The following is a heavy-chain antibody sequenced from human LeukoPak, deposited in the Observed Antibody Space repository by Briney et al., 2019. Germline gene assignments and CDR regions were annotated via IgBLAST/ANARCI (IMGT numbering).Heavy chain of an antibody. CDR3: ARDKYDYGDYESSYY. Sequence: ASVKVSCKASGYTFTGYYMHWVRQAPGQGLEWMGRMNPNSGGTNYAQKFQGRVTMTRDTSISTAYMELSRLRSDDTAVYYCARDKYDYGDYESSYYWGQGTLVTVSS. CDR2: MNPNSGGT. CDR1: GYTFTGYY. V-gene: IGHV1-2*06. D-gene: IGHD4-17*01. J-gene: IGHJ4*02.